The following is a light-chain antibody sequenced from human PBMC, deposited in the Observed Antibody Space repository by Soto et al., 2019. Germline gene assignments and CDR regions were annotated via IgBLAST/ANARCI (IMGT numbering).Light chain of an antibody. V-gene: IGKV3-15*01. CDR2: DAS. CDR3: QQYSNWPPLYT. CDR1: QSVSSY. J-gene: IGKJ2*01. Sequence: EIVMTRSPATLSVSPGERATLSCKASQSVSSYLAWYQQKPGLPPRLLIYDASTRATGIPDRFSGSGSGTDFTLTISSLQSADFAVYYCQQYSNWPPLYTFGRGTKLEIK.